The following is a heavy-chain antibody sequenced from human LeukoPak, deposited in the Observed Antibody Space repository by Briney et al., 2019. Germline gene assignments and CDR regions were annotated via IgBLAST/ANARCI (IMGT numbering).Heavy chain of an antibody. V-gene: IGHV3-7*01. CDR1: GFTFSTYW. Sequence: GGSLRLSCAASGFTFSTYWMNWFRQTPGKGLGWVAKIKADGGEKDHVASVKGRFTISRDNAKNSLYLQMNSLRTDDTAVYYCGKEQSGSYVHAFDPWGQGTVVTVSS. D-gene: IGHD3-3*01. J-gene: IGHJ5*02. CDR3: GKEQSGSYVHAFDP. CDR2: IKADGGEK.